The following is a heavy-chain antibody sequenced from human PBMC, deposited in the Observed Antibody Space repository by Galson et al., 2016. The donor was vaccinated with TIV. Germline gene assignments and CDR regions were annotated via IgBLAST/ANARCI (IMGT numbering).Heavy chain of an antibody. J-gene: IGHJ4*02. Sequence: SLRLSCAASGFTFDEYTIHWVRHAPGKGLEWVSCITWNGDIIGYEDSVKGRFTISRDNAKNSVYLQMNSLRDEDTALYYCAKGAGRYSRSWYFDYWGQGTLVTVSS. V-gene: IGHV3-9*01. CDR3: AKGAGRYSRSWYFDY. CDR2: ITWNGDII. D-gene: IGHD2-2*01. CDR1: GFTFDEYT.